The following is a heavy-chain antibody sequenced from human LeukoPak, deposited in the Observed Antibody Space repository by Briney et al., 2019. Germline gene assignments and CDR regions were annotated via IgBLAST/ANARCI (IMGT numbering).Heavy chain of an antibody. CDR3: ARVPSYYYGSGSQY. CDR1: GYTFTSYG. V-gene: IGHV1-18*01. J-gene: IGHJ4*02. CDR2: ISAYNGNT. Sequence: ASVKVSCKASGYTFTSYGISWVRQAPGQGLEWMGWISAYNGNTNYAQKLQGRVTMTTDTSTSTAYMELRSLRSDVTAVYYCARVPSYYYGSGSQYWGQGTLVTVSS. D-gene: IGHD3-10*01.